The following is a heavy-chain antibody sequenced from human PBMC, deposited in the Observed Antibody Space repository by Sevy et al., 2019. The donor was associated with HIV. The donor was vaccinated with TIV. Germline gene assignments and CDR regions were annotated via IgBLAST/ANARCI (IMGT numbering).Heavy chain of an antibody. CDR3: AKDKTRYYDFWSGSYYYYYGMDV. CDR2: ISWDGGST. J-gene: IGHJ6*02. D-gene: IGHD3-3*01. Sequence: GGSLRLSCAASGFTFDDYAMHWVRQAPGKGLEWVSLISWDGGSTYYADSVKGRFTISRDNSKNSLYLQMNSLRAEDTGLYYCAKDKTRYYDFWSGSYYYYYGMDVWGQGTTVTVSS. V-gene: IGHV3-43D*04. CDR1: GFTFDDYA.